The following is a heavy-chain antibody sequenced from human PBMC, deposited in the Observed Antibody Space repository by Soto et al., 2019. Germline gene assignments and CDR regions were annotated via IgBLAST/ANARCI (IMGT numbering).Heavy chain of an antibody. CDR1: GGTFSSYA. CDR2: IILIFGTA. D-gene: IGHD1-26*01. CDR3: VSQVGATFLNWFDP. Sequence: QVQLVQSGAEVKKPGSSVKVSCKASGGTFSSYAISWVRQAPGQGLEWMGGIILIFGTANYAQKFQGRVTITADESTSTAYMELSSLRSEDTAVYYCVSQVGATFLNWFDPWGQGTLVTVSS. V-gene: IGHV1-69*01. J-gene: IGHJ5*02.